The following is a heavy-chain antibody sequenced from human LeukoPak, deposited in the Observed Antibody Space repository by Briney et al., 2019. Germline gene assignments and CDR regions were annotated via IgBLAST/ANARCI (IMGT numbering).Heavy chain of an antibody. CDR1: GGSVSSGSYY. CDR2: IYYSGST. Sequence: PSETLSLTCTVSGGSVSSGSYYWSWIRQPPGKGLEWIGYIYYSGSTNYNPSLKCRVTISVDTSKNQFSLKLSSVTAADTAVYYCARDAYYDFWSGLGDLWGRGTLVTVSS. D-gene: IGHD3-3*01. V-gene: IGHV4-61*01. CDR3: ARDAYYDFWSGLGDL. J-gene: IGHJ2*01.